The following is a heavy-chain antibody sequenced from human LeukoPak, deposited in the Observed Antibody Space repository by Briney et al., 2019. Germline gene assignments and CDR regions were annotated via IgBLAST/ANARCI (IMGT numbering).Heavy chain of an antibody. V-gene: IGHV4-59*08. CDR3: AIQTGAYDSSGYYHYYFDY. D-gene: IGHD3-22*01. CDR2: IYYSGRT. J-gene: IGHJ4*02. CDR1: GGSLSSYY. Sequence: AEALSLTCMVSGGSLSSYYWSWIRQPPGRGREGVGYIYYSGRTNYNPSLKSRVTISVDTSKNQFSLKLSSVTAADTAVYYCAIQTGAYDSSGYYHYYFDYWGQGTLVTVSS.